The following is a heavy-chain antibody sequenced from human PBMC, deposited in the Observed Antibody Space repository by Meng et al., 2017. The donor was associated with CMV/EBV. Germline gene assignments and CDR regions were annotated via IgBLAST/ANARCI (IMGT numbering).Heavy chain of an antibody. CDR3: TRSWIDSFTPDFDY. CDR1: GYSFIGHY. J-gene: IGHJ4*02. V-gene: IGHV1-2*06. D-gene: IGHD2-2*03. CDR2: INPNSAGT. Sequence: QGRLVRSGSEVKKPGASVKVSCKASGYSFIGHYIHWVRQAPGQGLEWMGRINPNSAGTNYVEKFQGRVTMTRDTSNNIVYMELTRLTSDDTAVYYCTRSWIDSFTPDFDYWGQGTLVTVSS.